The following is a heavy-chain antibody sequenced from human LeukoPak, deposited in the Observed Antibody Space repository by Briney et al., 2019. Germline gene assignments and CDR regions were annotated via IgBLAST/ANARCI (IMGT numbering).Heavy chain of an antibody. CDR1: GYSISSSNW. D-gene: IGHD3-9*01. Sequence: KPSDTLSLACAVSGYSISSSNWWGWIRQPPGKGLEWIGYIYYSGRTNYNPSLKSRVTVSVDTSKNQFSLKLSSVTAADTAVYYCARGDILTGYLTYYFDYWGQGTLVTVSS. CDR2: IYYSGRT. V-gene: IGHV4-28*03. CDR3: ARGDILTGYLTYYFDY. J-gene: IGHJ4*02.